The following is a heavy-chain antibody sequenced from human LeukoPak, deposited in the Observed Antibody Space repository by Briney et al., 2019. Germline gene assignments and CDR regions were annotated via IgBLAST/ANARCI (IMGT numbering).Heavy chain of an antibody. J-gene: IGHJ4*02. V-gene: IGHV4-39*01. CDR1: GRSISSSSYY. CDR2: IYYSGST. Sequence: ASETLSLTCTVSGRSISSSSYYWGWIRQPPGKGLEWIGSIYYSGSTYYNPSLKSRVTISVDTSKNQFSLKLSSVTAADTAVYYCARLGITTDYWGQGTLVTVSS. D-gene: IGHD3-10*01. CDR3: ARLGITTDY.